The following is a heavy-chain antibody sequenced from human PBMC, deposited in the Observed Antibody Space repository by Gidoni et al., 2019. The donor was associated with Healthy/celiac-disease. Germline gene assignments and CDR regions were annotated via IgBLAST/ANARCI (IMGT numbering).Heavy chain of an antibody. D-gene: IGHD3-22*01. CDR1: GFTASSNY. CDR2: INSGGST. Sequence: EVQLVESGGGLVQPGGSLRLSCAASGFTASSNYRSWVRQAPGKGLEWVSVINSGGSTYYADSVKGRFTISRDNSKNTLYLQMNSLRAEDTAVYYCARDGGGDDSSGYYYDSLDYWGQGTLVTVSS. CDR3: ARDGGGDDSSGYYYDSLDY. V-gene: IGHV3-66*01. J-gene: IGHJ4*02.